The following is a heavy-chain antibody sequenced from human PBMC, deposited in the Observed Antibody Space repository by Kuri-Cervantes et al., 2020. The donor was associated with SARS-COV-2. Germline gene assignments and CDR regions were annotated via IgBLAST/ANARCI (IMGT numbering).Heavy chain of an antibody. V-gene: IGHV4-34*01. J-gene: IGHJ4*02. CDR3: AKTPYYFDY. CDR2: INHSGST. CDR1: GGSFSGYY. Sequence: GSLRLSCAAYGGSFSGYYWSWIRQPPGKGLEWVGEINHSGSTNYNPSLKSRVTISVDTSKNQFSLKLSSVTAADTAVYYCAKTPYYFDYWGQGTLVTVSS.